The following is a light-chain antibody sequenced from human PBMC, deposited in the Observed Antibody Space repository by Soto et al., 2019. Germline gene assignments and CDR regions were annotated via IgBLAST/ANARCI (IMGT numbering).Light chain of an antibody. CDR1: QGISNY. J-gene: IGKJ1*01. CDR3: QKYNSAPWT. V-gene: IGKV1-27*01. CDR2: AAY. Sequence: PHSPHALPAPVGDRVTITCRASQGISNYLAWYQQKPGKVPKLLIYAAYTLQSGVPSRFSGSGSGTDFTLTISSLQPEDVATYYCQKYNSAPWTFGQGTKVDIK.